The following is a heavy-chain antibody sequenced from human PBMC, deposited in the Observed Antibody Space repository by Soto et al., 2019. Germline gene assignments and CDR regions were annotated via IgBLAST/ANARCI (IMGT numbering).Heavy chain of an antibody. J-gene: IGHJ3*02. CDR1: GGTFSTYS. D-gene: IGHD2-21*01. V-gene: IGHV1-69*02. CDR2: IIPMLGVR. CDR3: TIGSWTGEVFDI. Sequence: QVQLVQSGAEVKKPGSSVKVSCKDSGGTFSTYSMFWVRQAPGQGLEWMGRIIPMLGVRNYAQRFQDRVTIIADKSPATVHMALSSLRSEDTALYYCTIGSWTGEVFDIWGQGTMVTVSS.